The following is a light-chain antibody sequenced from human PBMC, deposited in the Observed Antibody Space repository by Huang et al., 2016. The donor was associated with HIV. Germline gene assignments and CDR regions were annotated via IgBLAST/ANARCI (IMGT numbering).Light chain of an antibody. V-gene: IGKV3-15*01. CDR1: QSVSSN. CDR3: QQYQDWPRT. J-gene: IGKJ1*01. CDR2: GAS. Sequence: EIVMTQSPGTLSLSPGERANLSCRPSQSVSSNLAWYQHKPGQAPRLLIYGASTRATGVPARFSGSGSGTEFTLTISILQSDDFVVYYCQQYQDWPRTFGQGTKVEIK.